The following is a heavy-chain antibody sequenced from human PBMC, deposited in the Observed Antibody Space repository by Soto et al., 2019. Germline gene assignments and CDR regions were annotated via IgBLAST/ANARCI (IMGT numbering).Heavy chain of an antibody. CDR3: ARDYYDSSGYYYVDY. D-gene: IGHD3-22*01. CDR2: MWYDGSNK. J-gene: IGHJ4*02. CDR1: GFTFSSYG. V-gene: IGHV3-33*01. Sequence: GGSLRLSCAASGFTFSSYGMHWVRQAPGKGLEWVAVMWYDGSNKYYADSVKGRFTISRDNSKNTLYLQMNSLRAEDTAVYYCARDYYDSSGYYYVDYWGQGTLVTVSS.